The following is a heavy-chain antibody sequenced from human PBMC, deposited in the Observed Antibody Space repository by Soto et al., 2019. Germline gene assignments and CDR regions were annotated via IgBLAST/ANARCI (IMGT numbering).Heavy chain of an antibody. D-gene: IGHD5-12*01. J-gene: IGHJ6*02. V-gene: IGHV5-51*01. CDR2: ISHEETDT. CDR3: VRMGFSGGGYLSYYYYGMDI. CDR1: GYIVIKER. Sequence: AEALNNSTKGTGYIVIKERVRADLLMIEKRLARMAIISHEETDTRYSPSFQGQVTISADKSISTAYLQWSSLKASDTAMYYCVRMGFSGGGYLSYYYYGMDIWGQGTTVTV.